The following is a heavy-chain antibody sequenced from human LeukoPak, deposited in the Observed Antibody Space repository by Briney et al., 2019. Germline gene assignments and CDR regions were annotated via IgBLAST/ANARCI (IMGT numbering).Heavy chain of an antibody. CDR2: IIPIFGTA. V-gene: IGHV1-69*13. D-gene: IGHD4-17*01. Sequence: GTSVKVSCKASGGTFSSYAISWVRQAPGQGLEWMGGIIPIFGTANYAQKFQGRVTITADESTSTAYMELSSLRSEDTAVYYCARGRFRAYDYGDYDPRGFYYYYGMDVWGQGTTVTVSS. J-gene: IGHJ6*02. CDR3: ARGRFRAYDYGDYDPRGFYYYYGMDV. CDR1: GGTFSSYA.